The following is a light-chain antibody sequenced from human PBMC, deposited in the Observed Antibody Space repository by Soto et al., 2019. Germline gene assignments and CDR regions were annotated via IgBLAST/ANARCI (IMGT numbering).Light chain of an antibody. CDR2: DVT. CDR3: SSYAGNNNLV. J-gene: IGLJ2*01. Sequence: QSALTQPRSVSGSPGQSVSISCTGTISDVAGYNYVSWYQHHPGKAPKLLISDVTKRPSWVPDRFSGSKSGNTASLTISELQAEDGADYYCSSYAGNNNLVFGGGTKLTVL. V-gene: IGLV2-11*01. CDR1: ISDVAGYNY.